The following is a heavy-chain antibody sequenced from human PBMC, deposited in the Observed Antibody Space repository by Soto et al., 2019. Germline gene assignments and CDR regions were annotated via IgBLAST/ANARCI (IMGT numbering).Heavy chain of an antibody. V-gene: IGHV3-23*01. CDR2: ITGGGDSK. J-gene: IGHJ4*02. D-gene: IGHD6-19*01. CDR3: AKRISGWYYADF. Sequence: GESLKISCAASGFTFSNYAMSWVRQAPGKGLEWVSAITGGGDSKFYADSVKGRFTISRDNSKNTLYLQMNSLRGEDTAIYFCAKRISGWYYADFWGQGTLVTVSS. CDR1: GFTFSNYA.